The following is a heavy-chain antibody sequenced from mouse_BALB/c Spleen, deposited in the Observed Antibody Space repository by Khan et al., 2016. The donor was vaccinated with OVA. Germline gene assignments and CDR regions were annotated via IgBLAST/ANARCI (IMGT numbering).Heavy chain of an antibody. V-gene: IGHV1-54*01. CDR2: INPGSGGT. J-gene: IGHJ3*01. Sequence: QVQLQQSGAELVRPGTSVKLSCKASGYAFTNYLIEWVKQRPGQGLEWIGVINPGSGGTNYNAKFKDKATLTADTSSSTAYLQPSSLTADDSAVYFCSSSGYCVGAYWGPGTLVTVSS. CDR1: GYAFTNYL. D-gene: IGHD3-2*02. CDR3: SSSGYCVGAY.